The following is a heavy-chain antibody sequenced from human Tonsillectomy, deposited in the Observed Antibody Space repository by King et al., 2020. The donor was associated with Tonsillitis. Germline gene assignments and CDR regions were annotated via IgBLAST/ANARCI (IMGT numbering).Heavy chain of an antibody. CDR3: AQPRTSTSPGPQN. CDR2: ISGDGYGT. D-gene: IGHD2-2*01. Sequence: VQLVESGGGLVQPGGSLRLSCAASGFTFRKYAMTWVRQAPEKGLEWVSGISGDGYGTNYADSVKGRFTTSRDNSKNTLYLQMNSLRLEDTAVYYCAQPRTSTSPGPQNWGQGTLVTVSS. CDR1: GFTFRKYA. J-gene: IGHJ4*02. V-gene: IGHV3-23*04.